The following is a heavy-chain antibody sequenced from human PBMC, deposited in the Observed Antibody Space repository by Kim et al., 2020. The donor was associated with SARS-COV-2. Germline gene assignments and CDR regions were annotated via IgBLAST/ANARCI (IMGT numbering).Heavy chain of an antibody. J-gene: IGHJ6*02. CDR1: GGSISSSNW. Sequence: SETLSLTCAVSGGSISSSNWWSWVRQSPGKGLEWIGEIHLGGSTNYNPSLKSRVTILIDKSKNQLPLRLSSVTAADTAVYYCARGSGYDGSTPYAMDVWGLGTTVTVSS. D-gene: IGHD3-3*01. CDR3: ARGSGYDGSTPYAMDV. CDR2: IHLGGST. V-gene: IGHV4-4*02.